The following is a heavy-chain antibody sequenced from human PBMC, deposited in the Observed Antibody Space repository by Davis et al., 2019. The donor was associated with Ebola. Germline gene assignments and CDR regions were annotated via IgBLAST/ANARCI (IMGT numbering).Heavy chain of an antibody. Sequence: GGSLRLSCAASGFTFSSYSMNWVCQAPGKGLEWVSYISSSSSTIYYADPVKGRFTISSDNAKNSLYLQMNSLRDEDTAVYYCARDAPDILTGYGDTYWGQGTLVTVSS. J-gene: IGHJ4*02. CDR2: ISSSSSTI. V-gene: IGHV3-48*02. D-gene: IGHD3-9*01. CDR3: ARDAPDILTGYGDTY. CDR1: GFTFSSYS.